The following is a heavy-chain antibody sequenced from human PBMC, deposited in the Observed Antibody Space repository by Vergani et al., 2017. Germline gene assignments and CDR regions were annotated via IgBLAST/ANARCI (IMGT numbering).Heavy chain of an antibody. J-gene: IGHJ4*01. V-gene: IGHV3-23*01. D-gene: IGHD2/OR15-2a*01. CDR2: ISCSGGST. Sequence: EVQLLESGGGLVQPGGSLRLSCAASGFTFSNYAMSWVRQAPGKGLELVSGISCSGGSTYYADSVKGRFSISRDNYKNTVFLQMHSLRAEDTDIYYCVKEKIDLGSYFFDSWGHGILVTVSS. CDR1: GFTFSNYA. CDR3: VKEKIDLGSYFFDS.